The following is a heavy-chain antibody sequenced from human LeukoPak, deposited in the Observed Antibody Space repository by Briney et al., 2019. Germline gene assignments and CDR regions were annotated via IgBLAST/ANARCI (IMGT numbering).Heavy chain of an antibody. D-gene: IGHD5-18*01. J-gene: IGHJ3*02. CDR3: AGFSLDTAMVDDAFDI. CDR1: GGSISSSSYY. Sequence: SETLSLTCTVSGGSISSSSYYWGWISQPPEKGLEWIGSIYYSGSTYYNPSLKSRVTISVDTSKNQFSLKLSSVTAADTAVYYCAGFSLDTAMVDDAFDIWGQGTMVTVSS. V-gene: IGHV4-39*01. CDR2: IYYSGST.